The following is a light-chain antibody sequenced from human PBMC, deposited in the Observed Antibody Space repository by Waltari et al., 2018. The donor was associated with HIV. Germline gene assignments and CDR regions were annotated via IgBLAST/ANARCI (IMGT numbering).Light chain of an antibody. CDR3: CSYADTYFVL. CDR2: DVN. J-gene: IGLJ2*01. Sequence: QSALTQPRSVSGSPGQSVTISCTGTSSDVGAYNYVSWYQHHPNKGPKLLIYDVNKRPSGVPDRVSGAKSGNTSSLTISGLQAEDEADYYCCSYADTYFVLFGGRTKLTVL. CDR1: SSDVGAYNY. V-gene: IGLV2-11*01.